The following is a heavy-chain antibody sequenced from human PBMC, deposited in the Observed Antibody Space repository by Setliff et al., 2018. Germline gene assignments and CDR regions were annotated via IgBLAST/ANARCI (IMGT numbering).Heavy chain of an antibody. CDR1: GYIFKSYG. J-gene: IGHJ3*01. V-gene: IGHV1-18*01. CDR3: AISTLSICSGGSCPNAFDV. Sequence: ASVKVSCQASGYIFKSYGIGWVRQAPGQGLEWMGWISSYNDVTNYAQSFQGRVTMTTDTSKSAAYMDLRGLRSDDTAVYYCAISTLSICSGGSCPNAFDVWGQGTMVTVSS. D-gene: IGHD2-15*01. CDR2: ISSYNDVT.